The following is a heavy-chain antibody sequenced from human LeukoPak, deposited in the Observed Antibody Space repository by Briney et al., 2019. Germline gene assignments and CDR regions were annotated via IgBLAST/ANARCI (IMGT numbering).Heavy chain of an antibody. J-gene: IGHJ5*02. CDR2: IYITGST. Sequence: PSETLSLTCAVYGGSFSGYYWSWIRQPAGKGLEWIGHIYITGSTNYNPSLKSRVTMSVDTSKNQFSLRLSSVTAADTAVYYCARDKYYGSGNYGKYNWFDPWGQGTLVTVSS. V-gene: IGHV4-4*07. CDR1: GGSFSGYY. CDR3: ARDKYYGSGNYGKYNWFDP. D-gene: IGHD3-10*01.